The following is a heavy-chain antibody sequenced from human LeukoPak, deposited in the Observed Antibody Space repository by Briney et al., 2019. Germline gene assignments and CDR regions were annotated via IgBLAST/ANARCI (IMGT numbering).Heavy chain of an antibody. V-gene: IGHV3-7*01. CDR1: GFTFSSFL. CDR3: ARDGGVSGYDLLDY. Sequence: GGSLRLSCAASGFTFSSFLMTWVRQAPGKGLEWVANINQDGSEKYYVDSVKGRFTISRDNAKNPVYLQMNSLRAEDTAVYYCARDGGVSGYDLLDYWGQGTLVTVSS. J-gene: IGHJ4*02. D-gene: IGHD5-12*01. CDR2: INQDGSEK.